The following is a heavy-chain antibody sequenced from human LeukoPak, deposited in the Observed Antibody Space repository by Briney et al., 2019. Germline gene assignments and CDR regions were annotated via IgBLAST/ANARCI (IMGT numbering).Heavy chain of an antibody. CDR3: ASDPGIAAGGEGAFDI. V-gene: IGHV4-30-4*01. D-gene: IGHD6-13*01. CDR1: GGSISSGDYY. Sequence: SETLSLTCTVSGGSISSGDYYWSWIRQPPGKGLEWIGYIYYSGSTYYNPSLKSRVTISVDTSKNQFSLKLSSVTAADTAVYYCASDPGIAAGGEGAFDIWGQGTMVTVSS. J-gene: IGHJ3*02. CDR2: IYYSGST.